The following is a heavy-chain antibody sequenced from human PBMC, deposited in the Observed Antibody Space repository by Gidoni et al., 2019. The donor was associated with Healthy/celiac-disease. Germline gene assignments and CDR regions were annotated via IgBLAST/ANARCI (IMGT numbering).Heavy chain of an antibody. Sequence: QVQLQQWGAGLLKPSETLSLTCAVYGGSFRGYYWSWIRQPPGKGLEWIGEINHSGSTNYNPSLKSRVTISVDTSKNQFSLKLSSVTAADTAVYYCARVRRGYCSSTSCYTFDYWGQGTLVTVSS. CDR1: GGSFRGYY. V-gene: IGHV4-34*01. D-gene: IGHD2-2*02. CDR3: ARVRRGYCSSTSCYTFDY. J-gene: IGHJ4*02. CDR2: INHSGST.